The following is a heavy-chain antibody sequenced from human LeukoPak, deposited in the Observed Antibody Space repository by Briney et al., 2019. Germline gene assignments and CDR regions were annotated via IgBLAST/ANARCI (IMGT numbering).Heavy chain of an antibody. CDR1: GGSIRNYF. Sequence: SETLSLTCNVSGGSIRNYFWTWIRQPAGKGLEWIGRIYSSGSTNFNPSLKSRVTMSVDTSKNQFSLRLSSVTAADTAAYFCARENWRSKSIDFDSWGQGTLVTVSS. CDR3: ARENWRSKSIDFDS. J-gene: IGHJ4*02. V-gene: IGHV4-4*07. CDR2: IYSSGST. D-gene: IGHD6-6*01.